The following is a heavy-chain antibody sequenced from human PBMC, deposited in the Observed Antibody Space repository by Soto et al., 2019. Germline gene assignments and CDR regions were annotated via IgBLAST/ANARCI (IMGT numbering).Heavy chain of an antibody. CDR3: AKRRVLEYSSSSFDY. CDR1: GFTFSSYG. Sequence: PGGSLRLSCAASGFTFSSYGMHWVRQAPGKGLEWVAVISYDGSNKYYADSVKGRFTISRDNSKNTLYLQMNSLRAEDTAVYYCAKRRVLEYSSSSFDYWGQGTLVTVPQ. V-gene: IGHV3-30*18. CDR2: ISYDGSNK. D-gene: IGHD6-6*01. J-gene: IGHJ4*02.